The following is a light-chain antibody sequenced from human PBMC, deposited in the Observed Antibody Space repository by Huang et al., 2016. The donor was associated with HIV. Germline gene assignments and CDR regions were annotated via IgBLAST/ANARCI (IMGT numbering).Light chain of an antibody. CDR3: QQYNNWPRT. CDR2: DAS. CDR1: QSVSSN. Sequence: DRVMTQSPVTLSVSPGERATLSCRASQSVSSNLAWYQQKPGQAPRHLIYDASARATYVPARFSGSVSEIQFTLTISSLQSEDFAVYYCQQYNNWPRTFGQGTKLEIK. V-gene: IGKV3-15*01. J-gene: IGKJ2*01.